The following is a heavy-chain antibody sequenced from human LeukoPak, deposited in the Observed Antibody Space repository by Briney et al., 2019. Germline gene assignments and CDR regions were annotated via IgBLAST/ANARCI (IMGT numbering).Heavy chain of an antibody. J-gene: IGHJ3*02. CDR2: INPKTGGT. D-gene: IGHD5-24*01. CDR3: ARVGDGLNDAFDI. V-gene: IGHV1-2*06. CDR1: GYIFTGHY. Sequence: GASVKVSCKASGYIFTGHYMNWVRQVPGQGLEWMGRINPKTGGTNYAQNFQGRVTMIRDTSISTTYMELSRLRPDDTAVYYCARVGDGLNDAFDIWGQGTMVTVSS.